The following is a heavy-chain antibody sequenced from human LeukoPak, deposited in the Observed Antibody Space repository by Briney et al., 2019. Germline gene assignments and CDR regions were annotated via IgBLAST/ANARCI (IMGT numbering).Heavy chain of an antibody. CDR1: GFTFSSYN. CDR3: AQDRAWIEFYF. Sequence: PGGSLRLSCAASGFTFSSYNMNWVRQAPGKGLEWVSYISSSSSIIYYADSVKGRFTISRDNSKNTMYLQMNSLRAEDTAVYYCAQDRAWIEFYFWGQGTLVTVSS. V-gene: IGHV3-48*01. D-gene: IGHD2/OR15-2a*01. J-gene: IGHJ4*02. CDR2: ISSSSSII.